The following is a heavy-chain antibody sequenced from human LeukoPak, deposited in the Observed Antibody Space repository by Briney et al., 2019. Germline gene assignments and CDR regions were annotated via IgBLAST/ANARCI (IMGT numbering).Heavy chain of an antibody. CDR3: ARDSSSGYPGIFDY. J-gene: IGHJ4*02. CDR2: ISYDGSNK. D-gene: IGHD3-22*01. Sequence: PGGSLRLSCAASGFTFSSYAMHWVRQAPGKGLEWGAVISYDGSNKYYADSVKGRFTISRDNSKNTLYLQMNSLRAEDTAVYYCARDSSSGYPGIFDYWGQGTLVTVSS. V-gene: IGHV3-30*04. CDR1: GFTFSSYA.